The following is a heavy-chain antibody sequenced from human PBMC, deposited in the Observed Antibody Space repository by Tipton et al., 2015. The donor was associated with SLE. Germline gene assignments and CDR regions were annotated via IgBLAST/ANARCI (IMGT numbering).Heavy chain of an antibody. D-gene: IGHD5-18*01. J-gene: IGHJ4*02. CDR1: GGSITTYY. Sequence: TLSLTCSVSGGSITTYYWSWIRQPPGKGLEWIGYIYYSGSTYYNPSLNSRVTMSADTSKTQFSLRLSSVTTADTAVYYCARGARGNSYGSDEDFDYWGQGTLVTVSS. CDR3: ARGARGNSYGSDEDFDY. V-gene: IGHV4-59*01. CDR2: IYYSGST.